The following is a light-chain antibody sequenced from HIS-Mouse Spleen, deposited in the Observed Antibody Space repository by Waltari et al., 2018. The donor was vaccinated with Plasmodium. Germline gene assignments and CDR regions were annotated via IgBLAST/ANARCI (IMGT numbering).Light chain of an antibody. J-gene: IGLJ3*02. CDR3: SSYAGSDNWV. CDR2: EVS. V-gene: IGLV2-8*01. CDR1: SSDVGGYNY. Sequence: QSALTQPPSASGSPGQSVTISCTATSSDVGGYNYFSWYQQHPGKAPKLMMYEVSKRPAGGPDRFAGSKSGNTASLTVSGLQAEDEADYYSSSYAGSDNWVFGGGTKLTVL.